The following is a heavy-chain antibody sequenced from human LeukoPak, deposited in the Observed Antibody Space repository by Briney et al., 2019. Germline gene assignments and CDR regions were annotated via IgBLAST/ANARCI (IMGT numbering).Heavy chain of an antibody. J-gene: IGHJ4*02. D-gene: IGHD5-18*01. V-gene: IGHV4-59*01. Sequence: SETLSLTRSVSGDSISTYHWNWIRKPPGKGLEWIGYMQSTGNSKYNPSLKNRVNIFIDMSKNQFVLNLRSVTAADTAVYYCARDKRHSYGRYFDPWGQGMLVTVSS. CDR2: MQSTGNS. CDR3: ARDKRHSYGRYFDP. CDR1: GDSISTYH.